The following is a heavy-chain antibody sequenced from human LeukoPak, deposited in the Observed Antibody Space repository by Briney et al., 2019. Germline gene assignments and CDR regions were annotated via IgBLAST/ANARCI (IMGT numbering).Heavy chain of an antibody. CDR3: AKDGIGAPDY. J-gene: IGHJ4*02. D-gene: IGHD3-10*01. V-gene: IGHV3-30*18. Sequence: GGSLRLSCAASGFTFSSYGMHWVRQAPGKGLEWVAVISYDGSNKYYADSVKGRFTISRDNSKNTLYLQMNSLGAEDTAVYYCAKDGIGAPDYWGQGTLVTVSS. CDR2: ISYDGSNK. CDR1: GFTFSSYG.